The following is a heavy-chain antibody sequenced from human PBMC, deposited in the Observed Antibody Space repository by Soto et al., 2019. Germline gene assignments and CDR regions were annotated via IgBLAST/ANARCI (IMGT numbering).Heavy chain of an antibody. V-gene: IGHV3-30*18. CDR2: ISYDGSNK. D-gene: IGHD3-3*01. J-gene: IGHJ6*02. CDR3: AKARLYAFWSGYYYYGMDV. CDR1: GFTFSSYG. Sequence: PVGSLRLSCAASGFTFSSYGMHWVRQAPGKGLEWVAVISYDGSNKYYADSVKGRFTISRDNSKNTLYLQMNSLRAEDTAVYYCAKARLYAFWSGYYYYGMDVCGQGTTVTLSS.